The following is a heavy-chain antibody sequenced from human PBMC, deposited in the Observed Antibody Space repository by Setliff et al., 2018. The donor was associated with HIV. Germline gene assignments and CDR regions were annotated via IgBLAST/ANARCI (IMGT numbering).Heavy chain of an antibody. D-gene: IGHD6-6*01. CDR3: TRGPRGIGPRPDWLDS. CDR2: AYTTGTT. Sequence: NPSETLSLTCSVSGGSITRGSYYWTWIRQPAGKGLEWIGHAYTTGTTNYSPSLKSRVTISLDTSKNQVSLKLSSVTAADTAVYYCTRGPRGIGPRPDWLDSWGQGTQVTVSS. CDR1: GGSITRGSYY. J-gene: IGHJ5*01. V-gene: IGHV4-61*09.